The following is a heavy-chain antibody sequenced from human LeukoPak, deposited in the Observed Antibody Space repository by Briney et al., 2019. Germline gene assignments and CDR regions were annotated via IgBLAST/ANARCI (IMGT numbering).Heavy chain of an antibody. J-gene: IGHJ4*02. D-gene: IGHD5-18*01. V-gene: IGHV4-4*07. CDR2: IYNSGST. Sequence: PSETLSLTCTVSGCSISSDYWSWIRQPAGKGLEWIGHIYNSGSTNYNPSLKGRVTMSVDTPKNQFSLKLSSVTAADTAMYYCAREGYSYGYRYFFDFWGQGTLVTVSS. CDR1: GCSISSDY. CDR3: AREGYSYGYRYFFDF.